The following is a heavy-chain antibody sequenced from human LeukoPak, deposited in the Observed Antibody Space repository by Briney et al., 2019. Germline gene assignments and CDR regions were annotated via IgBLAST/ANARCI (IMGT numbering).Heavy chain of an antibody. CDR3: ASSTTKAYYYYYMDV. CDR1: GGSISSYY. CDR2: IYYSGST. Sequence: PSETLSLTCTVSGGSISSYYWSWIRQPPGKGLEWIGYIYYSGSTNYNPSLKSRVTISVDTSKNQFSLKLSSVTAADTAVYYCASSTTKAYYYYYMDVWGKGTTVTVSS. D-gene: IGHD4-11*01. J-gene: IGHJ6*03. V-gene: IGHV4-59*08.